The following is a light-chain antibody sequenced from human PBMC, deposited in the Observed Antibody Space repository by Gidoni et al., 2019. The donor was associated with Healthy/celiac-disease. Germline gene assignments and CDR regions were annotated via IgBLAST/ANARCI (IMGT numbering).Light chain of an antibody. J-gene: IGLJ2*01. CDR3: AAWDDSLSAVV. Sequence: QSVLTQPPSASWTPGQRVTVSCSGSSSNIGSNYVYWYLQRPGTATKLLIYRNNQQPSGVPDRFSGSKSGTSASLAISGLRSEDEADYYCAAWDDSLSAVVFGGGTKLTVL. CDR1: SSNIGSNY. V-gene: IGLV1-47*01. CDR2: RNN.